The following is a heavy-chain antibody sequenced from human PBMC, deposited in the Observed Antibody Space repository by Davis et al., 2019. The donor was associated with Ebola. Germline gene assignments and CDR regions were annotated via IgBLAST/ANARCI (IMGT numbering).Heavy chain of an antibody. Sequence: ASVKVSCKASGYTFTGYYMHWVRQAPGQGLEWMGIINPSGGSTSYAQKFQGRVTMTRDTSTSTVYMELSSLRSEDTAVYYCATLGPYDILTGSESTGNYYFDYWGQGTLVTVSS. CDR3: ATLGPYDILTGSESTGNYYFDY. V-gene: IGHV1-46*01. CDR2: INPSGGST. J-gene: IGHJ4*02. D-gene: IGHD3-9*01. CDR1: GYTFTGYY.